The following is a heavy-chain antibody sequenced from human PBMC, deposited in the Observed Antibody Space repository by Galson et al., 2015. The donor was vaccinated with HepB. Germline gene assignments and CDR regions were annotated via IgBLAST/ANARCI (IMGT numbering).Heavy chain of an antibody. CDR3: ARDYTMTTRSCFEP. Sequence: SVKVSCKASGYRFTNYGISWVRQAPGQGLEWMGWISTSNGNTKYAQKIQDRVTMTTDTSTSTAYMELRSLKSDDTAVYYCARDYTMTTRSCFEPWGQGTLVTVSS. V-gene: IGHV1-18*01. D-gene: IGHD4-17*01. CDR1: GYRFTNYG. J-gene: IGHJ5*02. CDR2: ISTSNGNT.